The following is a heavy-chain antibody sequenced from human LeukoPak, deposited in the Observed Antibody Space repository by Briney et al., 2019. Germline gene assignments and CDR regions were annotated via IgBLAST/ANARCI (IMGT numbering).Heavy chain of an antibody. CDR3: ALSETGDSRGYDAFDI. CDR2: VNGDGRST. Sequence: PGGSLRLSCAASGFTFSSYWMHWVRQTPGKGLVWVSRVNGDGRSTNYADSVKGRFTISRDNAKNTLFLQMNSLRAEDTAVYYCALSETGDSRGYDAFDIWGQGTMVTVSS. J-gene: IGHJ3*02. D-gene: IGHD3-22*01. V-gene: IGHV3-74*01. CDR1: GFTFSSYW.